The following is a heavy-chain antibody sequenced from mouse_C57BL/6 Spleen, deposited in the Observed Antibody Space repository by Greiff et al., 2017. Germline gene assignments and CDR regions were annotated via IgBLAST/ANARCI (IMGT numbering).Heavy chain of an antibody. CDR3: AVYYSNYDYAMYY. V-gene: IGHV1-69*01. Sequence: VQLQQPGAELVMPGASVKLSCKASGYTFTSYWMHWVKQRPGQGLEWIGEIDPSDSYTNYNQKFKGKSTLTVDKSSSTAYMQLSSLTSEDSAVYYCAVYYSNYDYAMYYWGQGTSVTVSS. CDR2: IDPSDSYT. J-gene: IGHJ4*01. D-gene: IGHD2-5*01. CDR1: GYTFTSYW.